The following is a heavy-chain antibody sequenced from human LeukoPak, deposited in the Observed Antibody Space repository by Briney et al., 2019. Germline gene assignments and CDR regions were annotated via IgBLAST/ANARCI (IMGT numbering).Heavy chain of an antibody. CDR1: GGTFSSYA. V-gene: IGHV1-69*05. CDR2: IIPIFATA. Sequence: ASVKVSCKASGGTFSSYAISWVRQAPGQGLEWMGGIIPIFATANYAQKFQGRVTITTDESTSTAYMELSSLRSEDTAVYYCARGKYSSGWYPKNPRYNWFDPWGQGTLVTVSS. D-gene: IGHD6-19*01. J-gene: IGHJ5*02. CDR3: ARGKYSSGWYPKNPRYNWFDP.